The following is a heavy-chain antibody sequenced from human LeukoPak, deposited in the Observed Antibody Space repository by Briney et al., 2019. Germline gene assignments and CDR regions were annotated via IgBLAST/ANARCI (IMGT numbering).Heavy chain of an antibody. CDR2: INHSGST. V-gene: IGHV4-34*01. CDR3: ARTDFWSGYLNWFDP. J-gene: IGHJ5*02. D-gene: IGHD3-3*01. CDR1: GGSFSGYY. Sequence: SETLSLTCAVYGGSFSGYYWSWIRQPPGKGLEWIGEINHSGSTNYNPSLKSRVTISVDTSKNQFSLKLSSVTAADTAVYYCARTDFWSGYLNWFDPWGQGTLVTVSS.